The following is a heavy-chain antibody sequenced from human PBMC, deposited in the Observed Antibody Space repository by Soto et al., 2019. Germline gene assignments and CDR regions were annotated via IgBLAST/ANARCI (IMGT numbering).Heavy chain of an antibody. CDR1: GGTFNNFA. Sequence: QVQLVQSGAEVKKPGSSVKVSCQASGGTFNNFAFTWVRQAPGQGLEWLGGIMPVFHTTNIAQTFQDRITVTSDDFTTTVYMEMTSLRYYDTAVYYCATATISPVSATLYHFGMDVWGQGTTVTVSS. J-gene: IGHJ6*02. D-gene: IGHD6-25*01. V-gene: IGHV1-69*01. CDR3: ATATISPVSATLYHFGMDV. CDR2: IMPVFHTT.